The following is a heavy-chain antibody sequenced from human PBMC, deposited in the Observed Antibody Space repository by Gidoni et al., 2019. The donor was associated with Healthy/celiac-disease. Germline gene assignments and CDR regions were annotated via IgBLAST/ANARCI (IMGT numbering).Heavy chain of an antibody. V-gene: IGHV4-59*08. J-gene: IGHJ6*02. CDR3: ARRGPLYSNGRSYYYYGMDV. Sequence: QVQLQVSGLGLVHPSETLSLTCTASGGSISSYYSRWIRQPPGKGLEWIGDVYYSGSTNCNPSLKSRVTITVDTSKNQFSLKRSSGTAADTAVYDCARRGPLYSNGRSYYYYGMDVWGQGTTVTVSS. CDR2: VYYSGST. CDR1: GGSISSYY. D-gene: IGHD5-18*01.